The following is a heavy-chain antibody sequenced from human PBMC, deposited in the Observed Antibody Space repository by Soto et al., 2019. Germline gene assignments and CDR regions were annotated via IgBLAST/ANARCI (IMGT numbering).Heavy chain of an antibody. Sequence: QVQLVQSGAEVKKPGSSVKVSCKASGGTFSSYAISWVRQAPGQGLEWMGGILPIFGTANYAQKFQGRVTSTADESTSTAYMELSTLRSEDTAVYYCARASGDGEWLDENWFDPWGQGTLVTVSS. CDR2: ILPIFGTA. D-gene: IGHD3-3*01. J-gene: IGHJ5*02. V-gene: IGHV1-69*12. CDR1: GGTFSSYA. CDR3: ARASGDGEWLDENWFDP.